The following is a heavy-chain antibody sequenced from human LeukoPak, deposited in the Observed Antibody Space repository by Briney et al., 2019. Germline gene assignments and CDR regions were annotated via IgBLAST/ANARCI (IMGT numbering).Heavy chain of an antibody. J-gene: IGHJ4*02. CDR2: IYYSGST. CDR1: GGSISSYY. V-gene: IGHV4-59*08. D-gene: IGHD3-3*01. CDR3: ARHRDITIFGVDYFDY. Sequence: SETLSLTCTVSGGSISSYYWSWIRQPPGKGLEWIGYIYYSGSTNYNPSLKSRVTISVDTSKNQFSLKLSSVTAADTAVYYCARHRDITIFGVDYFDYWGQGTLVTVSS.